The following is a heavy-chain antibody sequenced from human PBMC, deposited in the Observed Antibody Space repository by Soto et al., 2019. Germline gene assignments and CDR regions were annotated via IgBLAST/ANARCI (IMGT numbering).Heavy chain of an antibody. CDR2: VYNSGST. CDR1: GGSISSNY. D-gene: IGHD6-13*01. J-gene: IGHJ4*02. V-gene: IGHV4-59*01. CDR3: ARYRREAVAGYTLDN. Sequence: SETLSLTCTVSGGSISSNYWTWIRQPPGKGLEWIGYVYNSGSTNYNPSLKSRVTISEETSKSQFSLKVNSMTAADTAVYYCARYRREAVAGYTLDNWGQGILVTVSS.